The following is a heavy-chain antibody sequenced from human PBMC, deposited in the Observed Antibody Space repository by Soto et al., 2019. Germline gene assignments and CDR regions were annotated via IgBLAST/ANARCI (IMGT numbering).Heavy chain of an antibody. V-gene: IGHV4-4*07. CDR2: IYTSGRT. J-gene: IGHJ4*02. Sequence: QVQLQESGPGLVKPSATLSLTCTVSGDSMTKYYWSWIRQPAGKGLEWIGRIYTSGRTNYNPSLKSRFTMSIDTSNNHFSLKLKSVTAADTAVYYCARTVGAAYYFDFWGQGALVTVSS. CDR3: ARTVGAAYYFDF. CDR1: GDSMTKYY. D-gene: IGHD1-26*01.